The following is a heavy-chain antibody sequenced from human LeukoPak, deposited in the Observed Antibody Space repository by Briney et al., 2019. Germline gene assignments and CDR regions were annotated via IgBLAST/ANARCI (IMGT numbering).Heavy chain of an antibody. CDR3: ATIKRGSPYGYFAF. CDR2: MFDTVST. J-gene: IGHJ4*02. D-gene: IGHD5-18*01. CDR1: GASTASHY. V-gene: IGHV4-59*11. Sequence: SETLSLTCTVSGASTASHYWTWLRQPPGKELEGIACMFDTVSTKSNPSLKSRVTLSVDTSKKQLSLRLSSLTAADPAVYYCATIKRGSPYGYFAFWGQGIKVTVSS.